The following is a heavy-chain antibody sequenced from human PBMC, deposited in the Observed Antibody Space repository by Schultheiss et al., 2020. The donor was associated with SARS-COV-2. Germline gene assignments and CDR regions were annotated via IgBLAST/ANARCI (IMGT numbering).Heavy chain of an antibody. CDR3: AKDRWQLDYYYYGMDV. Sequence: GESLKISCAASGFTFSSYSMNWVRQAPGKGLEWVSVIYSGGSTYYADSVKGRFTISRDNSKNTLYLQMNSLRAEDTAVYYCAKDRWQLDYYYYGMDVWGQGTTVTVSS. V-gene: IGHV3-66*02. D-gene: IGHD6-6*01. J-gene: IGHJ6*02. CDR2: IYSGGST. CDR1: GFTFSSYS.